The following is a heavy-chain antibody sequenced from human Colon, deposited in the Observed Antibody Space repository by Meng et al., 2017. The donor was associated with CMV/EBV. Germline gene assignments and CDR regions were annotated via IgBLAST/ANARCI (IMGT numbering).Heavy chain of an antibody. Sequence: GFDFSKCAMHWVRQAPGKGLEWVAVITYDGDKRYYADSLKGRFTVSRDNSKDTLYLQLNSLRAEDTAVYYCARDKIGGYAYGYLDFWGQGTLVTVSS. CDR3: ARDKIGGYAYGYLDF. CDR1: GFDFSKCA. D-gene: IGHD5-18*01. CDR2: ITYDGDKR. V-gene: IGHV3-30*04. J-gene: IGHJ4*02.